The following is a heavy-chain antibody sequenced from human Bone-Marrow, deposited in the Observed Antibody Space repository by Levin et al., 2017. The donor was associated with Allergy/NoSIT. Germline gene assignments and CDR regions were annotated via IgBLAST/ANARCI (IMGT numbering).Heavy chain of an antibody. CDR1: GFTFSSYG. Sequence: GGSLRLSCAASGFTFSSYGMHWVRQAPGKGLEWVAVISYDGSNKYYADSVKGRFTISRDNSKNTLYLQMNSLRAEDTAVYYCAKDSGQLYVLLTYAFDIWGQGTMVTVSS. CDR3: AKDSGQLYVLLTYAFDI. CDR2: ISYDGSNK. J-gene: IGHJ3*02. D-gene: IGHD3-10*01. V-gene: IGHV3-30*18.